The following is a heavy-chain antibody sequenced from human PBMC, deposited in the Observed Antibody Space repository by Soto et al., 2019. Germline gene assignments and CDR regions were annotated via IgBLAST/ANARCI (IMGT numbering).Heavy chain of an antibody. D-gene: IGHD3-10*01. CDR2: INQSGST. Sequence: PSETLSLTFAVYGESLSAYYWTWIRQPPGKGLEWIGEINQSGSTNYSPSLKSRVTMSADTSKNHFSLKVTSVTAADTAVYYCARGTVYGPFLFPCLDVWGQGTTVTVSS. CDR1: GESLSAYY. V-gene: IGHV4-34*01. J-gene: IGHJ6*02. CDR3: ARGTVYGPFLFPCLDV.